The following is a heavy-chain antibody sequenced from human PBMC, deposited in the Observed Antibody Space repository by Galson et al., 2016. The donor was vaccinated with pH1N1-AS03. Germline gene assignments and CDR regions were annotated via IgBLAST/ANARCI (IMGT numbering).Heavy chain of an antibody. V-gene: IGHV6-1*01. J-gene: IGHJ6*02. D-gene: IGHD5/OR15-5a*01. CDR2: TYYRSRWDN. CDR1: GDSVSSNSVA. CDR3: ARGRSRAMDV. Sequence: CAISGDSVSSNSVAWNWIRQSPSRGLEWLGRTYYRSRWDNDYALSVKSRITINPDTSKNQFSLHLNSVTSEDTAVYYCARGRSRAMDVRGQGTTVTVSS.